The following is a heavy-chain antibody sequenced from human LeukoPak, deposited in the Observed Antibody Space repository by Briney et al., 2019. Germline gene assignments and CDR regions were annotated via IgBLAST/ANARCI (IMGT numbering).Heavy chain of an antibody. Sequence: GGSLRLSCAASVITFSSYGMYWVRQAPGKGLEWVAVILYDGSNKCYVDSVKGRFTISRDNAKSSLYLQMNSLRAEDTAVYYCARATTVVTPFFDYWGQGTLVTVSS. CDR2: ILYDGSNK. D-gene: IGHD4-23*01. V-gene: IGHV3-30*03. CDR3: ARATTVVTPFFDY. J-gene: IGHJ4*02. CDR1: VITFSSYG.